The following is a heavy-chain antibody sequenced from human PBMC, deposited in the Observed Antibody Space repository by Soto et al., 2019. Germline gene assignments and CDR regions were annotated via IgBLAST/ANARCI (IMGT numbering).Heavy chain of an antibody. CDR1: GGTFSSYA. D-gene: IGHD7-27*01. J-gene: IGHJ6*02. Sequence: QVQLVQSGAEVKKPGSSVKVSCKASGGTFSSYAISWVRQAPGQGLEWMGGIIPIFGTADYAQKFQGRVTITADEPTSTAYLERSSLRSEDTAVYYCARQLTGDYYYYGMDVWGQGTTVTVSS. CDR3: ARQLTGDYYYYGMDV. V-gene: IGHV1-69*12. CDR2: IIPIFGTA.